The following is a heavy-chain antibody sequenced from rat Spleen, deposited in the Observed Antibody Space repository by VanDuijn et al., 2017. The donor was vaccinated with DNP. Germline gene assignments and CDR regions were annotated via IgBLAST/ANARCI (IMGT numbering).Heavy chain of an antibody. CDR2: INPDGSNT. CDR1: GFTFSTYW. Sequence: EVQLVESGGGLVQPGRSLKLSCAASGFTFSTYWMFWIRQAPGKGLEWVASINPDGSNTYCQDSVKGRCTISRDNAENTVYLQMNSLRSEDTATYYCARHNSGYFDYWGQGVMVTVSS. J-gene: IGHJ2*01. V-gene: IGHV5-58*01. D-gene: IGHD4-3*01. CDR3: ARHNSGYFDY.